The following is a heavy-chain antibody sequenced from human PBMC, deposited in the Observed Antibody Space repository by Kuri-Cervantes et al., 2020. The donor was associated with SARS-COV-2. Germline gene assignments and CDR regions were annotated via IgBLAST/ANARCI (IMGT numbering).Heavy chain of an antibody. CDR1: GGSFSGYY. Sequence: GSLRLSCAVYGGSFSGYYWGWIRQPPGKGLEWIGSIYYSGSTYYNPSLKSRVTISVDTSKNQFSLKLSSVTAADTAVYYCARQMMSSITIFGVVITRNWFDPWGPGTLVTVSS. CDR2: IYYSGST. J-gene: IGHJ5*02. D-gene: IGHD3-3*01. V-gene: IGHV4-39*01. CDR3: ARQMMSSITIFGVVITRNWFDP.